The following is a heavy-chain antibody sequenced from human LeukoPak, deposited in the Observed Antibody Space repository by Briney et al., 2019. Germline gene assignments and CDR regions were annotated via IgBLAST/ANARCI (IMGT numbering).Heavy chain of an antibody. D-gene: IGHD5-18*01. CDR2: IFYSGGT. J-gene: IGHJ6*03. V-gene: IGHV4-39*07. CDR1: GGSLNTPNYY. Sequence: PSETLSLTCTVSGGSLNTPNYYWRWIRQTPGKGLEWIGNIFYSGGTYYSPSLTSRVTISLDTSRNQFSMKLTSVTAADTAVYYCARLGGGYSNGYYYYMDVWGKGTTVTISS. CDR3: ARLGGGYSNGYYYYMDV.